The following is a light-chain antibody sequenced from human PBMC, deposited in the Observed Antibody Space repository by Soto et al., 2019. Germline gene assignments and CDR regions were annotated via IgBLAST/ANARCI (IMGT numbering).Light chain of an antibody. Sequence: QLVLTQSSSASASLGSSVKLTCTLSSGHRNYIIAWHQQQPGKAPRYLMKLEGSGSYNKGSGVPDRFSGSSSGADRYLTISTLQFEDEDDYYCETWDSNTRVFGGGTKLTVL. J-gene: IGLJ2*01. CDR2: LEGSGSY. CDR1: SGHRNYI. V-gene: IGLV4-60*02. CDR3: ETWDSNTRV.